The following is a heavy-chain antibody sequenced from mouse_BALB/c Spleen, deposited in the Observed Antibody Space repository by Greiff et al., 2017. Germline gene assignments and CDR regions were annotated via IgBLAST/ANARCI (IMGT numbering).Heavy chain of an antibody. V-gene: IGHV5-6*01. CDR2: ISSGGSYT. D-gene: IGHD2-1*01. J-gene: IGHJ4*01. Sequence: EVQVVESGGDLVKPGGSLKLSCAASGFTFSSYGMSWVRQTPDKRLEWVATISSGGSYTYYPDSVKGRFTISRDNAKNTLYLQMSSLKSEDTAMYYCARHSYGKCAMDYWGQGTSVTVSS. CDR3: ARHSYGKCAMDY. CDR1: GFTFSSYG.